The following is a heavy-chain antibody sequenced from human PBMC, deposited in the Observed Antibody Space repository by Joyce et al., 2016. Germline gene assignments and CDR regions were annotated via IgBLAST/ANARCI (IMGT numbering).Heavy chain of an antibody. V-gene: IGHV4-38-2*02. CDR1: GVSISSGYY. D-gene: IGHD4-17*01. CDR3: ARDPRNYGH. J-gene: IGHJ4*02. Sequence: QVQLQESGPGLVKPSETLSLTCAVSGVSISSGYYWGWIRQPPGKGLEWIGSIYHSGNTYYNSSRKGRVTLSVDTSKNQLFLKLFSVTAADTAVYYCARDPRNYGHWGQGTLVIVSS. CDR2: IYHSGNT.